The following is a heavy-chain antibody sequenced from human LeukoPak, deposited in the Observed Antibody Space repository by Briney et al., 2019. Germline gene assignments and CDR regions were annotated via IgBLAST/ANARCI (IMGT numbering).Heavy chain of an antibody. V-gene: IGHV3-48*01. CDR1: GFTFSSYS. CDR2: ISSSSSTI. CDR3: ARDPPPLMVYARPDY. D-gene: IGHD2-8*01. J-gene: IGHJ4*02. Sequence: GGSLRLSCAASGFTFSSYSMNWVRQAPGKGLEWVSYISSSSSTIYYADSVKGRFTISRDNAKNSLYLQMNSLRAEDTAVYYCARDPPPLMVYARPDYWGQGTLVTVSS.